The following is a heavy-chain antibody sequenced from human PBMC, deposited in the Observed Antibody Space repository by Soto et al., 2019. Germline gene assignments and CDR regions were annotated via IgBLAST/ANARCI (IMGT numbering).Heavy chain of an antibody. CDR3: ARGRLLWFGEDEQVLDV. CDR1: GGSISSSSW. Sequence: QVQLQESGPGLVKPSGTLSLTCAVSGGSISSSSWWSWVRQPPGKGLEWIGEIYHSGSTNYNPSLKSRVTISVDKSKNQFSLKLSSVTAADTAVYYCARGRLLWFGEDEQVLDVWGQGTTVTVSS. J-gene: IGHJ6*02. V-gene: IGHV4-4*02. CDR2: IYHSGST. D-gene: IGHD3-10*01.